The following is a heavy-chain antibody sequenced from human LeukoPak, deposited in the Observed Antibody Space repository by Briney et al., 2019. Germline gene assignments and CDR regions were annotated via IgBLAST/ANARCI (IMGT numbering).Heavy chain of an antibody. Sequence: PSETLSLTCTVSGYSISSGYYWGWIRQPPGKGLEWIGSIYHSGSTYYNPSLKSRVTISVDTSKNQFSLKLSSVTAADTAVYYCARADIVADYYYYYMDVWGKGTTVTVSS. CDR1: GYSISSGYY. D-gene: IGHD5-12*01. CDR3: ARADIVADYYYYYMDV. V-gene: IGHV4-38-2*02. CDR2: IYHSGST. J-gene: IGHJ6*03.